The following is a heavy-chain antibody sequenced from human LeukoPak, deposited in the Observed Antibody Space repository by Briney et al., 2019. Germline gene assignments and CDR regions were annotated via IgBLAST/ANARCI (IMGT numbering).Heavy chain of an antibody. V-gene: IGHV1-8*01. CDR1: GYTFTSYD. J-gene: IGHJ3*02. Sequence: ASVKVSCKASGYTFTSYDTNWVRQATGQGLEWMGWMNPNSGNTGYAQKFQGRVTMTRNTSISTAYMELSSLRSEDTAVYYCARGAPSGCGKWQLGPYDAFDIWGQGTMVTVSS. CDR3: ARGAPSGCGKWQLGPYDAFDI. CDR2: MNPNSGNT. D-gene: IGHD6-13*01.